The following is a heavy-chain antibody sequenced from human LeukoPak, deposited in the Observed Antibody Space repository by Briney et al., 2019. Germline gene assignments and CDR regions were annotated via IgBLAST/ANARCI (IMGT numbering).Heavy chain of an antibody. CDR2: ISGSSSHT. V-gene: IGHV3-21*01. D-gene: IGHD6-19*01. Sequence: GGSLRLSCGASGFTFSHYAMNWVRQAPGKGLEWVSSISGSSSHTYYADSLKGRFTISRDNARNSLYLQLNSLRADDTAVYYCATDSPVAGSKALDYWGQGTLVTVSS. CDR1: GFTFSHYA. CDR3: ATDSPVAGSKALDY. J-gene: IGHJ4*02.